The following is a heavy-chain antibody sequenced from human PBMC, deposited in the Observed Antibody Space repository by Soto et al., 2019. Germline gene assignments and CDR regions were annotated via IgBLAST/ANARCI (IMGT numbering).Heavy chain of an antibody. V-gene: IGHV4-31*03. CDR2: IYYSGST. CDR3: ARVRQQLVSWFDP. J-gene: IGHJ5*02. CDR1: GGSISSGGYY. D-gene: IGHD6-13*01. Sequence: SETLSLTCTVSGGSISSGGYYWSWIRQHPGKGLEWIGYIYYSGSTYYNPSLKSRVTISVNTSKNQFSLKLSSVTAADTAVYYCARVRQQLVSWFDPWGQGTLVTVSS.